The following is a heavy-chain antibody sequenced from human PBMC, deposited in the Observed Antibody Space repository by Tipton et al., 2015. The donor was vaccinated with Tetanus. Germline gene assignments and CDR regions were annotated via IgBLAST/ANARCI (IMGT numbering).Heavy chain of an antibody. D-gene: IGHD3-10*01. CDR1: GFTFSSYG. CDR3: ARAYGSGSEFYYYYGMDV. CDR2: IWYDGSNK. Sequence: SGFTFSSYGMHWVRQAPGKGLEWVAVIWYDGSNKYYADSVKGRFTISRDNSKNTLYLQMNSLRAEDTAVYYCARAYGSGSEFYYYYGMDVWGQGTTVTVSS. J-gene: IGHJ6*02. V-gene: IGHV3-33*01.